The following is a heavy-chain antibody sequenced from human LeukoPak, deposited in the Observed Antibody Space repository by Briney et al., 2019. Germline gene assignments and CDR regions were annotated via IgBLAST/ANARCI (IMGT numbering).Heavy chain of an antibody. CDR2: IYYSGST. CDR3: ARHNEMVRGVIPSNWFDP. Sequence: SETLSLTRTVSGGSISSYYWSWIRQPPGKGLEWIGYIYYSGSTNYNPSLKSRVTISVDTSKNQFSLKLSSVTAADTAVYYCARHNEMVRGVIPSNWFDPWGQGTLVTVSS. D-gene: IGHD3-10*01. CDR1: GGSISSYY. J-gene: IGHJ5*02. V-gene: IGHV4-59*08.